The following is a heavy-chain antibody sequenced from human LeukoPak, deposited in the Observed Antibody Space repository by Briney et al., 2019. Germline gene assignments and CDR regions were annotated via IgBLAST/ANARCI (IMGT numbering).Heavy chain of an antibody. CDR2: IYYSGST. CDR3: ARGPGGYSYGYYFDY. D-gene: IGHD5-18*01. CDR1: GGSISNYY. Sequence: PSETLSLTCTVSGGSISNYYWSWIRQPPGKGLEWIGYIYYSGSTNYNPSLKSRVTISVDTSKNHFSLKLSSVTAADTAVYYCARGPGGYSYGYYFDYWGQGTLVTVSS. J-gene: IGHJ4*02. V-gene: IGHV4-59*01.